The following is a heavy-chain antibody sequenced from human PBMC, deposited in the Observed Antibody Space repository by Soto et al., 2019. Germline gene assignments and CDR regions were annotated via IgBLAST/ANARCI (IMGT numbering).Heavy chain of an antibody. CDR2: IIPIFGTA. CDR3: ARGAIYDFWSGRGVRYYFDY. V-gene: IGHV1-69*13. CDR1: GGTFSSYA. D-gene: IGHD3-3*01. J-gene: IGHJ4*02. Sequence: SVKVSCKASGGTFSSYAISWVRQAPGQGLEWMGGIIPIFGTANYAQKFQGRVTITADESTSTAYMELSSLRSEDTAVYYCARGAIYDFWSGRGVRYYFDYWGQGTLVTVSS.